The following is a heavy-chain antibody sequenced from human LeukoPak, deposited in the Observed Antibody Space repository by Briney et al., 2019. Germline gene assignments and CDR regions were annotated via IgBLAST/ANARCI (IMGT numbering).Heavy chain of an antibody. CDR3: ARDGSGWSAEYFQH. CDR2: INTNTGNP. V-gene: IGHV7-4-1*02. CDR1: GYTFTSYA. Sequence: ASVTVSCTASGYTFTSYAMNWVRQAPGQGLEWMGWINTNTGNPTYAQGFTGRFVFSLDTSVSTAYLQISSLKAEDTAVYYCARDGSGWSAEYFQHWGQGTLATVSS. D-gene: IGHD6-19*01. J-gene: IGHJ1*01.